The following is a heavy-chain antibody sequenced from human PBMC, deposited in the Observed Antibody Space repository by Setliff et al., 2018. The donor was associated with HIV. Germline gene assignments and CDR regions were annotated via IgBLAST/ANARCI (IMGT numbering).Heavy chain of an antibody. CDR2: ISSTSTI. CDR3: ATVWTAGSLFY. CDR1: GFSINNYD. D-gene: IGHD6-13*01. J-gene: IGHJ4*02. V-gene: IGHV3-48*01. Sequence: GGSLRLSCVASGFSINNYDMNWVRQAPGKGLEWISHISSTSTIYYADSVKGRFTISRDNAKNSLYLQMNSLRAEDTAVYYCATVWTAGSLFYWGQGTLVTVSS.